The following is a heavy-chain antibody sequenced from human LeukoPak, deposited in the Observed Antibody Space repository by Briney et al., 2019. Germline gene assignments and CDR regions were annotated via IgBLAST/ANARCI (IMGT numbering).Heavy chain of an antibody. CDR3: ARGPNSNWSGLDF. Sequence: HPGGSLRLSCAASGFTVSNSDIHWVRQSTGGGLEWVSTIGVAGDTYYSASVKGRFTVSRDNAKNTLYLQVNNLRAEDTAVYYCARGPNSNWSGLDFWGQGTLLTVSS. J-gene: IGHJ4*02. CDR2: IGVAGDT. D-gene: IGHD6-6*01. V-gene: IGHV3-13*01. CDR1: GFTVSNSD.